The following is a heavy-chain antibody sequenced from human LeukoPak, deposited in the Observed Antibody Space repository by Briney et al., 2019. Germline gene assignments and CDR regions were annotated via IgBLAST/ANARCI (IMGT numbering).Heavy chain of an antibody. CDR1: GYPFTSYQ. J-gene: IGHJ5*02. CDR2: LRASGGGA. CDR3: ARECPSCFNFDP. D-gene: IGHD1-1*01. Sequence: GASVKVSCKASGYPFTSYQMHWARQAPGQGVEWMGLLRASGGGAEYPQKFQGRVTMTRDTSTNTVYMELSSLRSDDTAVYYCARECPSCFNFDPWGPGTLVTVSS. V-gene: IGHV1-46*01.